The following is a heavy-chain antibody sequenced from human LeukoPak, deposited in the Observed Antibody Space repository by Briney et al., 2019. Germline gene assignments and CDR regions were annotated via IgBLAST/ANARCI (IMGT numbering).Heavy chain of an antibody. D-gene: IGHD3-22*01. CDR1: GFTFSTFH. Sequence: GGSLRLSCTASGFTFSTFHMHWVRQAPGKGLEWVALISYDGSNTYYADSVKGRFTISRDNSKNTLYLQMNSLRAEDTAVYYCAKDGYHDTSPDYWGQGTLVTVSS. J-gene: IGHJ4*02. CDR2: ISYDGSNT. CDR3: AKDGYHDTSPDY. V-gene: IGHV3-30*18.